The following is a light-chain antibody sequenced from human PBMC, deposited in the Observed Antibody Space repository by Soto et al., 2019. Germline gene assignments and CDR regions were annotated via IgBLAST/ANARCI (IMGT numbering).Light chain of an antibody. V-gene: IGLV1-44*01. CDR1: SSTIGSNT. Sequence: QSVLTQPPSASGTPGQRVTISASGSSSTIGSNTVSWYQQVPGTAPKLLIYDNDERPSGVPGRFSGSKSGTSASLAISGLQSEDEADYYCATWDDSRNGYVFGPGTKGTVL. J-gene: IGLJ1*01. CDR2: DND. CDR3: ATWDDSRNGYV.